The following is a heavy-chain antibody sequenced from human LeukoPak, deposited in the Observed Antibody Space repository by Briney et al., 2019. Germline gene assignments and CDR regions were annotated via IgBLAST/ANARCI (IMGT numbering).Heavy chain of an antibody. V-gene: IGHV5-51*01. Sequence: GESPKISCKGSGYSFTSYWIGWVRQMPGKGLGWMGIIYPGDSDTRYSPSFQGQVTISADKSISTAYLQWSSLKASDTAMYYCARHSATVETYYYYYMDVWGKGTTVTVSS. CDR1: GYSFTSYW. D-gene: IGHD4-11*01. CDR2: IYPGDSDT. CDR3: ARHSATVETYYYYYMDV. J-gene: IGHJ6*03.